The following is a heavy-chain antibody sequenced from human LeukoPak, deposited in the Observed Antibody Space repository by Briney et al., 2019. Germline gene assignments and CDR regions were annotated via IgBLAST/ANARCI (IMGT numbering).Heavy chain of an antibody. Sequence: PSETLSLTCTVSGGSISSYYWSWIRQPPGKGLEWIGYIYYSGSTNYNPSLKSRVTISVDTSKNQFSLKLSSVTAADTAVYYCARGDGNLVGAFDFWGQGTMVTVSS. CDR2: IYYSGST. CDR3: ARGDGNLVGAFDF. V-gene: IGHV4-59*01. D-gene: IGHD2-8*02. J-gene: IGHJ3*01. CDR1: GGSISSYY.